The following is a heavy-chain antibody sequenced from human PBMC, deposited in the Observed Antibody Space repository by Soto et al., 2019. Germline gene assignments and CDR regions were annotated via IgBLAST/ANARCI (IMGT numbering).Heavy chain of an antibody. CDR1: GFTFSDYY. CDR2: ISTSSSYT. J-gene: IGHJ6*02. CDR3: AREGYCSGGSCYGGMDV. Sequence: QVQLVESGGGLVKHPGSLRLSCAASGFTFSDYYMSWIRQAPGKGLEWVSYISTSSSYTNYADSVKGRFTISRDNAKNSLYLQMNSLRAEDTAVYYCAREGYCSGGSCYGGMDVWGQGTTVTVSS. D-gene: IGHD2-15*01. V-gene: IGHV3-11*06.